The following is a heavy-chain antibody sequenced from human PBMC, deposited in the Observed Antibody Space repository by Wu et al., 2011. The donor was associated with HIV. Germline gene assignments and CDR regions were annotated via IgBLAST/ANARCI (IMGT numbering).Heavy chain of an antibody. CDR2: ISVYNGNT. J-gene: IGHJ4*02. D-gene: IGHD3-10*01. Sequence: QVQLVQSGAEVKKPGASVKVSRKASDNTFTSYGISWVRQAPGQGLEWMGWISVYNGNTNYAQKFQGRVTMTTDTSTSTAYMELRSLRSDDTAVYYCAGGFSGINYFDHWGQGTLVTVSS. V-gene: IGHV1-18*01. CDR3: AGGFSGINYFDH. CDR1: DNTFTSYG.